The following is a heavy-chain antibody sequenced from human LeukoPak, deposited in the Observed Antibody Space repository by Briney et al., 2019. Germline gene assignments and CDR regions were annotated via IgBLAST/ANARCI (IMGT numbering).Heavy chain of an antibody. CDR3: ARDSGIVVVVAATYAFDI. Sequence: GASVKVSCKASGYTFTSYYMHWVRQAPGQGLEWMGIINPSGGSTSYARKFQGRVTMTRDTSTSTVYMELSSLRSEDTAVYYCARDSGIVVVVAATYAFDIWGQGTMVTVSS. CDR2: INPSGGST. CDR1: GYTFTSYY. V-gene: IGHV1-46*01. D-gene: IGHD2-15*01. J-gene: IGHJ3*02.